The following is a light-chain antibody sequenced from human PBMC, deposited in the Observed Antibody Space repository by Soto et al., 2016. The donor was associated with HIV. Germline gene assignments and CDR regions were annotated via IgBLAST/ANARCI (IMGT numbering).Light chain of an antibody. CDR2: RAS. CDR3: QQSYSTPVT. V-gene: IGKV1-5*03. J-gene: IGKJ3*01. CDR1: QSISSW. Sequence: DIQMTQSPSTLSASVGDRVTITCRASQSISSWLAWYQQKPGQAPKLLIYRASTLESGVPSRFSGSGSGTEFTLTISSLQPEDFATYYCQQSYSTPVTFGPGTKVDIK.